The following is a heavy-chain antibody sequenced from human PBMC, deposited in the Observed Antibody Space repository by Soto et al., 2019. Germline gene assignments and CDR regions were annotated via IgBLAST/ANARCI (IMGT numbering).Heavy chain of an antibody. J-gene: IGHJ4*02. CDR3: ERESRYCCGGSCYFLPGIDY. Sequence: QVQLVQSGAEVKKPGSSVKVSCKASGGTFSSYAISWVRQAPGQGLEWMGGIIPIFGTANYAQKFQDRVTITADESTRTAYMELSSLRSEDTAVYYCERESRYCCGGSCYFLPGIDYWGQGTLVTVSS. D-gene: IGHD2-15*01. CDR1: GGTFSSYA. CDR2: IIPIFGTA. V-gene: IGHV1-69*12.